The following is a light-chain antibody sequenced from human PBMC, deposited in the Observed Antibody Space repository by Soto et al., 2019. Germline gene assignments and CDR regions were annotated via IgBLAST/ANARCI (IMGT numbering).Light chain of an antibody. CDR3: QQYGSSPRT. Sequence: EIMLKQSPGTLSLSPGERATLSCRASQSVSSSYLAWYQQKPGQAPRLLIYGASSRATVIPDRFSGSGSGTDFTLTISRLEPEDFAVYYCQQYGSSPRTFGQGTKVDIK. CDR2: GAS. J-gene: IGKJ1*01. CDR1: QSVSSSY. V-gene: IGKV3-20*01.